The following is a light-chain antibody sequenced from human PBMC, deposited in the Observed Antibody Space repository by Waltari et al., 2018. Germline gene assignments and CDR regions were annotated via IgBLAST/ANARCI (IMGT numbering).Light chain of an antibody. CDR1: QSVSSNY. Sequence: EIVLTQSPGTLSLSPGERASLSCRTSQSVSSNYLARYQQRPGQAPRLLIYGASSRAIGIPDRFSGSGSGTDFTLTISRLEPEDFAVYYCQQYGTSPRTFGQGTKVEIK. CDR3: QQYGTSPRT. CDR2: GAS. V-gene: IGKV3-20*01. J-gene: IGKJ1*01.